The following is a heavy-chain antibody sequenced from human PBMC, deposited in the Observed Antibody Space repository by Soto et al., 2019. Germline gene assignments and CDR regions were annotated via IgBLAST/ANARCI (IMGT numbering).Heavy chain of an antibody. Sequence: GASVKVSCKASGYSFTSLDINWVRQTAGQGLEWMGWMQPSTGRTGYAQKFQGRVTMTRDTSINTAYMELTTLTSDDTAFYYCARGVSAGVDYGGQGTLVTSPQ. CDR2: MQPSTGRT. V-gene: IGHV1-8*01. CDR3: ARGVSAGVDY. D-gene: IGHD1-26*01. J-gene: IGHJ4*02. CDR1: GYSFTSLD.